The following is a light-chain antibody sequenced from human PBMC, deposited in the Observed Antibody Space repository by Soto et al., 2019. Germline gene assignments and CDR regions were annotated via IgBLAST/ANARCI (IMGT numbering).Light chain of an antibody. Sequence: QSVLTQPASVSESPGQSITISCMGTIIDVGAYDHVSWYQQHPGKAPKVIISKVSNRPSGVSTRFSGSKSGNTDSLTISGLQTEDEAYYYCSSYTSSTTWVFGGGTKVTVL. CDR3: SSYTSSTTWV. V-gene: IGLV2-14*01. J-gene: IGLJ3*02. CDR2: KVS. CDR1: IIDVGAYDH.